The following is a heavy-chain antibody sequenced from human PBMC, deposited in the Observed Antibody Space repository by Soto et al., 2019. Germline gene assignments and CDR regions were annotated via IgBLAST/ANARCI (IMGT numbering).Heavy chain of an antibody. CDR2: ISSNGVST. CDR3: VKHNDSKAVFGI. J-gene: IGHJ3*02. CDR1: GFTFGSYA. V-gene: IGHV3-64D*08. D-gene: IGHD3-22*01. Sequence: GGSLRLSCSASGFTFGSYAVHWVRQAPGKGLEYVSAISSNGVSTYYADSVKGRFTISRDNSKNTLYLQMSSLRAEDPAVYYCVKHNDSKAVFGIWGQGTRVTVS.